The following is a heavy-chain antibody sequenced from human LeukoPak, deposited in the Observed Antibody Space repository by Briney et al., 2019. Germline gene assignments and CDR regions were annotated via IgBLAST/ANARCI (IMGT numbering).Heavy chain of an antibody. Sequence: SETLSLTCTVSGGSVSSYYWSWIRQPAGKGLEWIGRIYTSGSTNYNPSLKSRVTMSVDTSKNQFSLKLSSVTAADTAVYYCARGGYYYDSSGYYLLFDYWGQGTLVTVSS. J-gene: IGHJ4*02. CDR3: ARGGYYYDSSGYYLLFDY. CDR2: IYTSGST. D-gene: IGHD3-22*01. V-gene: IGHV4-4*07. CDR1: GGSVSSYY.